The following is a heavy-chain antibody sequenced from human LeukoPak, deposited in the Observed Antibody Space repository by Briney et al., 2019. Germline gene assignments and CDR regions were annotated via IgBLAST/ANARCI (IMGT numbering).Heavy chain of an antibody. D-gene: IGHD6-13*01. CDR1: GYTFTSYG. V-gene: IGHV1-18*01. CDR3: AKVFSSWYSGLRQYYFDY. CDR2: ISAYNGNT. J-gene: IGHJ4*02. Sequence: ASVKVSCKASGYTFTSYGISWVRQAPGQGLEWMGWISAYNGNTNYAQKLRGRVTMTTDTSTSTAYMELRSLRSDDTAVYYCAKVFSSWYSGLRQYYFDYWGQGTLVTVSS.